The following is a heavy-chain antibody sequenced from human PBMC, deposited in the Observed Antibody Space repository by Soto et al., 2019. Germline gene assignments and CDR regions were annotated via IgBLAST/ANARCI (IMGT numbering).Heavy chain of an antibody. V-gene: IGHV1-69*13. Sequence: SVKVSCKASGGTFSSSAISWVRQAPGQGLEWMGGIIPIFGTANYAQKSQGRVTITADESTSTAYMELSSLRSEDTAVYYCARGVGELVPNNWFDPWGQGTLVTVSS. CDR1: GGTFSSSA. CDR3: ARGVGELVPNNWFDP. J-gene: IGHJ5*02. CDR2: IIPIFGTA. D-gene: IGHD3-10*01.